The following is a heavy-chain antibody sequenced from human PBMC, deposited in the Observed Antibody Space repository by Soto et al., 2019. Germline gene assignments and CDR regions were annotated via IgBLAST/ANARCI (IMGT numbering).Heavy chain of an antibody. CDR2: IYPGDSDT. Sequence: VESLTSSCKVSGYSFTSYGIGWVLQMPGKGLEWMGIIYPGDSDTRYSPSFQGQVTISADKSISTAYLQWSSLKASDTAMYYCASEYYDSSANAFDIWGQGTMVTVSS. CDR3: ASEYYDSSANAFDI. J-gene: IGHJ3*02. CDR1: GYSFTSYG. D-gene: IGHD3-22*01. V-gene: IGHV5-51*01.